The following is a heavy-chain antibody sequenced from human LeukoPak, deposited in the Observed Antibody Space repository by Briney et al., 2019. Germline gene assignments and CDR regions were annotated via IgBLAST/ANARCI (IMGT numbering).Heavy chain of an antibody. CDR3: ARTDVAYCGGDCYQTGY. Sequence: GASVKVSCKASGYTFTGCYMHWVRQAPGQGLEWMGWINPNSGGTNYAQKFQGRVTMTRDTSISTAYMELSRLRSDDTAVYYCARTDVAYCGGDCYQTGYWGQGTLVTVSS. V-gene: IGHV1-2*02. CDR2: INPNSGGT. CDR1: GYTFTGCY. D-gene: IGHD2-21*01. J-gene: IGHJ4*02.